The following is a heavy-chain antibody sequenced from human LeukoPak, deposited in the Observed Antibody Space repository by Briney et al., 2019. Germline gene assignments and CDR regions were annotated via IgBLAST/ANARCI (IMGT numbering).Heavy chain of an antibody. CDR2: IYYSGST. Sequence: PSETLSLTCTFPGGSIISYYWSWFRQPPGKGLEWIGFIYYSGSTNYNPSLKSRVTISVDTSKNQFSLKLSSVTAADTAVYYCARGVYGGNSGGTNGGYWGQGTLVTVSS. D-gene: IGHD4-23*01. CDR1: GGSIISYY. CDR3: ARGVYGGNSGGTNGGY. V-gene: IGHV4-59*01. J-gene: IGHJ4*02.